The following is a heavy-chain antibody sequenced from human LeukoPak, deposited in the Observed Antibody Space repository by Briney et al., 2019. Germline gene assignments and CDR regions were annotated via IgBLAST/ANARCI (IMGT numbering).Heavy chain of an antibody. V-gene: IGHV4-34*01. CDR1: GGSFSGYY. D-gene: IGHD6-13*01. Sequence: SETLSLTCAVSGGSFSGYYWSWSPQPPGKGLEWIGEINHSGTTNYNPSLKSRVNISIAKSTNQFPLNLRSLTSAATAVYYYAGSRWYSSSLWYYYMDVWGKGTTVTVSS. CDR2: INHSGTT. J-gene: IGHJ6*03. CDR3: AGSRWYSSSLWYYYMDV.